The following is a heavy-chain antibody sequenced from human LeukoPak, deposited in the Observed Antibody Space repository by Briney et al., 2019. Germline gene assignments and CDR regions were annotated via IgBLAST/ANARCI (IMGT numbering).Heavy chain of an antibody. Sequence: SETLSLTCTVSGGSFSSSSYYWGWIRQPPGKGLEWIGSMYYSGNTDYNPSLKSRVTMSIDTSNNHFSLKLTSVTAADTAVYYCAREYKDYDGDGYRLDPWGQGFLVTVSS. CDR1: GGSFSSSSYY. CDR3: AREYKDYDGDGYRLDP. D-gene: IGHD3-22*01. CDR2: MYYSGNT. J-gene: IGHJ5*02. V-gene: IGHV4-39*07.